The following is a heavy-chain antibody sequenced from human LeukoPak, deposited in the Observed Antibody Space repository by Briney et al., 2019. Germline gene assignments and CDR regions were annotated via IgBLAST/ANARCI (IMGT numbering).Heavy chain of an antibody. Sequence: AASVKVSCKASGYTFTSYGISWVRQAPGQGLEWMGRIIPIHGTANYAQKFQGRVTITADKSTSTAYMELSSLRSEDTAVYYCARAPDGGAFDIWGQGTMVTVSS. J-gene: IGHJ3*02. D-gene: IGHD3-16*01. V-gene: IGHV1-69*04. CDR2: IIPIHGTA. CDR1: GYTFTSYG. CDR3: ARAPDGGAFDI.